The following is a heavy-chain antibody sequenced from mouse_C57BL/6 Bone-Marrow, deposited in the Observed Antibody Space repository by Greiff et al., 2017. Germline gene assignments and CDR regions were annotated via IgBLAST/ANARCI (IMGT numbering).Heavy chain of an antibody. Sequence: EVMLVESGEGLVKPGGSLKLSCAASGFTFSSYAMSWVRQTPEKRLEWVAYISSGGDYIYYADTVKGRFTISRDNARNTLYLQMSSLKSEDTAMYYCTRVGYYGSRRYVDVWGTGTTVTVSS. CDR3: TRVGYYGSRRYVDV. CDR1: GFTFSSYA. CDR2: ISSGGDYI. V-gene: IGHV5-9-1*02. J-gene: IGHJ1*03. D-gene: IGHD1-1*01.